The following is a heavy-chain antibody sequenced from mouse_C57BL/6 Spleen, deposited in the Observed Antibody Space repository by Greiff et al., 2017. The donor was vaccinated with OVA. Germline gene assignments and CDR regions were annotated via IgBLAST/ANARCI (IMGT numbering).Heavy chain of an antibody. D-gene: IGHD1-1*01. CDR2: IDPETGGT. CDR3: TRGGSHYFDY. V-gene: IGHV1-15*01. CDR1: GYTFTDYG. J-gene: IGHJ2*01. Sequence: VQLQQSGAELVRPGASVTLSCKASGYTFTDYGMHWVKQTPVHGLEWIGAIDPETGGTAYNQKFKGKAILTADKSSSTAYMELRSLTSEDSAVYYCTRGGSHYFDYWGQGTTLTVSS.